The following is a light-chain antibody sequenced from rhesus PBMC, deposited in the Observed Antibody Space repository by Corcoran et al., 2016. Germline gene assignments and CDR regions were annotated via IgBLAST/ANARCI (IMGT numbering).Light chain of an antibody. J-gene: IGKJ2*01. CDR1: QGISSG. CDR2: KAS. V-gene: IGKV1-21*01. Sequence: DIQMTQSPSSLSASVGDRVTITCRASQGISSGLAWYQQKPGKAPNLLIYKASRLQSGVTTRFSGSGSGTDFTLTISRLQPEDFATYYCQQYNSAPYSFGQGTEVESK. CDR3: QQYNSAPYS.